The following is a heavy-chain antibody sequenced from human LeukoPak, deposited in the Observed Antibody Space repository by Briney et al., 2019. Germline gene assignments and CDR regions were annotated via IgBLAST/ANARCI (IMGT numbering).Heavy chain of an antibody. CDR1: GYTFTSYG. Sequence: ASVKVSCKASGYTFTSYGISWVRQAPGQGVEWRGWISAYNGNTNYAQKLQGRVTMTTDTSTSTAYMELRSLRSDDTAVYYCARERVWFGELLGRWFDPWGQGTLVTVSS. V-gene: IGHV1-18*01. CDR3: ARERVWFGELLGRWFDP. CDR2: ISAYNGNT. D-gene: IGHD3-10*01. J-gene: IGHJ5*02.